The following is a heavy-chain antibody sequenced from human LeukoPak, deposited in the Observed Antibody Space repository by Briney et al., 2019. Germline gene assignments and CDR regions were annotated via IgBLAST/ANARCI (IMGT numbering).Heavy chain of an antibody. CDR2: IYYSGST. V-gene: IGHV4-59*08. J-gene: IGHJ4*02. CDR3: ARHGHYYDTSGYYSIPDF. D-gene: IGHD3-22*01. Sequence: ASETLSLTCTVSGGSTSSYYWSWIRQPPGKGLEWIGYIYYSGSTNYNPSLKSRVTISVDTSKNQISLKLSSVTAADTAVYYCARHGHYYDTSGYYSIPDFWGQGSLLTVSS. CDR1: GGSTSSYY.